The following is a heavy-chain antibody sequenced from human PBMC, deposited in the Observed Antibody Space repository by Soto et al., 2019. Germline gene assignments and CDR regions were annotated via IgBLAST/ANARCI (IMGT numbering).Heavy chain of an antibody. CDR2: MSWDGEK. CDR3: AQRRGDRLAGHYYFDF. D-gene: IGHD3-16*01. J-gene: IGHJ4*02. V-gene: IGHV2-5*02. CDR1: GFSLNTRGGG. Sequence: QITLKESGPTLVKPTQTLTLTCTFSGFSLNTRGGGVGWIRQPPGKALEWLALMSWDGEKRYRPSLKTRLTVTKATSENQVVLTMTNMDPVDTATYYCAQRRGDRLAGHYYFDFWGQGTLVTVSS.